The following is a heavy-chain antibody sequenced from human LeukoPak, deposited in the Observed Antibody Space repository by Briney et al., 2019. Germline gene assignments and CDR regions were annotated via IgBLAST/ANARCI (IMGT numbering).Heavy chain of an antibody. CDR1: GFSVSNNY. V-gene: IGHV3-53*01. D-gene: IGHD5-18*01. J-gene: IGHJ4*02. CDR3: ARDGEYSYGLN. CDR2: IHSGGNT. Sequence: PGESLRLSCAASGFSVSNNYMSWVRQAPGKGLEWVSIIHSGGNTYYADSVKGRFTISRDNSKNTLYLQMNTLRAEDTAVYYCARDGEYSYGLNWGRGTLVTVSS.